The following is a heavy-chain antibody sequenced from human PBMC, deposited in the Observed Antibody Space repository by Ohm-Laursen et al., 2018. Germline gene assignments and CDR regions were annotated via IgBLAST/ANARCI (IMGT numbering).Heavy chain of an antibody. Sequence: EASVTASCKVSGYTFTSSYTHWVRQAPGQGLEWMGLINTSGASTSYAQKFQGRVTMTRDTSTSTVYMELSSLRSEDTAVYYCARSKDRGNYYDSSGPFDPWGQGTLVTVSS. J-gene: IGHJ5*02. D-gene: IGHD3-22*01. CDR3: ARSKDRGNYYDSSGPFDP. CDR1: GYTFTSSY. CDR2: INTSGAST. V-gene: IGHV1-46*01.